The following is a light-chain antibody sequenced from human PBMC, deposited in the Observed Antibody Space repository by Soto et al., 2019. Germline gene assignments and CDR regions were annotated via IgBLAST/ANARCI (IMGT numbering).Light chain of an antibody. J-gene: IGKJ1*01. CDR1: QSVSSSY. CDR2: GAS. CDR3: QQCYMGWT. Sequence: EIVLTQSPATLSLSPGERATLSCRASQSVSSSYLAWYQQKPGQAPRLLIYGASSRATGIPDRFSGTGSGAEFTFSITSLQPEDFGTYYCQQCYMGWTFGQGTKVDIK. V-gene: IGKV3-20*01.